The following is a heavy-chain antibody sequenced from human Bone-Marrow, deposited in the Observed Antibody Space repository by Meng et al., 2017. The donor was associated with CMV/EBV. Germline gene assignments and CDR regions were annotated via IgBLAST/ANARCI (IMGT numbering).Heavy chain of an antibody. V-gene: IGHV1-8*01. J-gene: IGHJ6*02. Sequence: ASVKVSCKASGYTSTSYDINWVRQATGQGLEWMGWMNPNSGNTGYAQKFQGRVTMTRNTSISTAYMELSSLRSEDTAVYYCARGHNWNYYYYYGMDVWGQGTTVTVSS. D-gene: IGHD1-20*01. CDR3: ARGHNWNYYYYYGMDV. CDR2: MNPNSGNT. CDR1: GYTSTSYD.